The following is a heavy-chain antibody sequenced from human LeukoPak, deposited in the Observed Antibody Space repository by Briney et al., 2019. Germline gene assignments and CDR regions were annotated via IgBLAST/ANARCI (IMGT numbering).Heavy chain of an antibody. CDR1: GGPIITSRYY. CDR3: ARLSPYLGSGSSAFPDDF. V-gene: IGHV4-39*01. Sequence: PSETLSLTCTVAGGPIITSRYYWGWIRQPPGKGLEWFGSMNYSGSTYYNPSLKSRVTISVDTSKNQFSLKLSSVTAADTAVYYCARLSPYLGSGSSAFPDDFWGQGTLVTVSS. D-gene: IGHD3-10*01. J-gene: IGHJ4*02. CDR2: MNYSGST.